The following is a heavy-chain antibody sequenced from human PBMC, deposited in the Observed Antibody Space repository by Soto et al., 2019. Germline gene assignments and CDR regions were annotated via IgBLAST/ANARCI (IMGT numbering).Heavy chain of an antibody. CDR1: GYTFTSYC. CDR3: ARRAGNWFDP. J-gene: IGHJ5*02. D-gene: IGHD6-13*01. V-gene: IGHV1-18*01. CDR2: IGAYNGNT. Sequence: ASVKVSCNASGYTFTSYCISWVQHAPGQGLEWMGWIGAYNGNTNYAQKLQGRVTMTTDTSTSTAYMELRSLRSADTAVYYCARRAGNWFDPWGQGTLVTVSS.